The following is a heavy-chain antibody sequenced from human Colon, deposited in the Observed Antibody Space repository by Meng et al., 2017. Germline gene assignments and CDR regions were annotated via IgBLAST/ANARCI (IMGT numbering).Heavy chain of an antibody. Sequence: GGSLRLSCAASGFTFSSYAMSWVRQAPGKGLEWVSAISGSGGSTYYADSVKGRFTISRDNSKNTLYLQMNSLRAEDTAVYYCAKDPNYDFWSGYYPMPGYWGQGTRVTVSS. CDR2: ISGSGGST. CDR3: AKDPNYDFWSGYYPMPGY. J-gene: IGHJ4*02. V-gene: IGHV3-23*01. CDR1: GFTFSSYA. D-gene: IGHD3-3*01.